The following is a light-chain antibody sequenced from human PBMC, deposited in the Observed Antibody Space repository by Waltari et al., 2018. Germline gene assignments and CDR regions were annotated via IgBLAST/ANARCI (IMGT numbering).Light chain of an antibody. CDR3: QQSYAIPLA. Sequence: DIQMTQSPSSLSASVGDRLTITCRASEIIGTYLNWYQQKPGKAPNLLIYAVSNLPSAVPSRFSASGSERDCSLTISSVQPEDSATYYCQQSYAIPLAFGQGTKVEIK. J-gene: IGKJ1*01. V-gene: IGKV1-39*01. CDR2: AVS. CDR1: EIIGTY.